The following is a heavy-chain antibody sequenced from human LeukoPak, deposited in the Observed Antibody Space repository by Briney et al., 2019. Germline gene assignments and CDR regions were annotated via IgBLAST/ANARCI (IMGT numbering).Heavy chain of an antibody. V-gene: IGHV3-23*01. Sequence: AGSLRLSCAASGFTFSSYAMSWVRQGPGKGLEWVSAFSGSGSSTYYADSVKGRFTISRDNSKNTLYLQMNSLRAEDTAVYYCAKAVGYCSGGSCYWGAFDIWGQGTMVTVSS. CDR2: FSGSGSST. J-gene: IGHJ3*02. D-gene: IGHD2-15*01. CDR3: AKAVGYCSGGSCYWGAFDI. CDR1: GFTFSSYA.